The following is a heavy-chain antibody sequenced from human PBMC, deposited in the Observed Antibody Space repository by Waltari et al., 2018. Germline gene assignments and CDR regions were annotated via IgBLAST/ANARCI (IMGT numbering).Heavy chain of an antibody. CDR1: GGSFSDYY. J-gene: IGHJ4*02. CDR3: ARAGLTYYYDSSSAIDY. Sequence: QVQLQQWGAGLLKPSETLSLTCAVYGGSFSDYYWSWIRQPPGKGLEWIGEINHSGSTNDNPSLKIRVTISVDTSKKQCSLKLSSVTAADTAIYYCARAGLTYYYDSSSAIDYWGQGTLVTVSS. V-gene: IGHV4-34*01. CDR2: INHSGST. D-gene: IGHD3-22*01.